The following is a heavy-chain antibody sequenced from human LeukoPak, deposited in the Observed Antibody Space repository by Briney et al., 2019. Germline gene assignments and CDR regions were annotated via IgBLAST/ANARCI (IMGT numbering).Heavy chain of an antibody. V-gene: IGHV2-5*01. Sequence: SGPTLVKPTQTLTLTCTFSGVSLNTRGGGVGSIRQPPGKALEWLSLSYWYDSRRYSPSLFSSLTITKDASRKQVVITMTNMDPVDTATYFCARNYFENDSGDVSSVFKYWGLGTLVTVSS. CDR1: GVSLNTRGGG. J-gene: IGHJ1*01. CDR3: ARNYFENDSGDVSSVFKY. CDR2: SYWYDSR. D-gene: IGHD3-22*01.